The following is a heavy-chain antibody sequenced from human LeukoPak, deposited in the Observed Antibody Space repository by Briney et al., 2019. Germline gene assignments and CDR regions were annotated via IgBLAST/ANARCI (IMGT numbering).Heavy chain of an antibody. CDR2: INHSGST. CDR3: ARVLYCSSTSCYLYYYYCYGMDV. J-gene: IGHJ6*02. D-gene: IGHD2-2*01. CDR1: GGSFSGYY. Sequence: SETLSLTCAVYGGSFSGYYWSWIRQPPGKGLEWIGEINHSGSTNYNPSLKSRVTISVDTSKNQFSLKLSSVTAADTAVYYCARVLYCSSTSCYLYYYYCYGMDVWGQGTTVIVSS. V-gene: IGHV4-34*01.